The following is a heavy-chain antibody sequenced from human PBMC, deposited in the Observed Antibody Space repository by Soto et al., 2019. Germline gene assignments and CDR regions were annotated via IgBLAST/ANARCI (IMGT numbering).Heavy chain of an antibody. J-gene: IGHJ4*02. CDR3: ARDYFDY. CDR2: ISSGGGTI. V-gene: IGHV3-48*03. Sequence: GGSLRLSCAASGLTFSSYEMNWVRQAPGKGLEWVSYISSGGGTIYYADSVRGRFTISRDNAKNSLYLQMNSLRGEDTALYYCARDYFDYWGQGTLVTVSS. CDR1: GLTFSSYE.